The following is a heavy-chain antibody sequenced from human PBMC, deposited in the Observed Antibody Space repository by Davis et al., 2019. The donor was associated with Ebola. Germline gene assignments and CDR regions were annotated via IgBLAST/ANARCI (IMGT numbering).Heavy chain of an antibody. CDR1: GGSISSYY. CDR2: IYYSGST. V-gene: IGHV4-59*01. CDR3: AREGGYYYDSSGYYALDAFDI. J-gene: IGHJ3*02. Sequence: ESLKISCTVSGGSISSYYWSWIRQPPGKGLEWIGYIYYSGSTNYNPSLKSRVTISVDTSKNQFSLKLSSVTAADTAVYYCAREGGYYYDSSGYYALDAFDIWGQGTMVTVSS. D-gene: IGHD3-22*01.